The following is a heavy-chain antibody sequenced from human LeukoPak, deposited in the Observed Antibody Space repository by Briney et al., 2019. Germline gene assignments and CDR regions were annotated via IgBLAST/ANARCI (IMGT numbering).Heavy chain of an antibody. CDR1: GFTFSSYE. CDR3: ASIVVMGHYFDY. J-gene: IGHJ4*02. Sequence: GGSLRLSCAASGFTFSSYEMNWVRQTPGKGLEWVSYISSSGSTIYYADSVKGRFTISRDNAKNSLYLQMNSLRAEDTAVYYCASIVVMGHYFDYWGQGTLVTVSS. V-gene: IGHV3-48*03. CDR2: ISSSGSTI. D-gene: IGHD1-26*01.